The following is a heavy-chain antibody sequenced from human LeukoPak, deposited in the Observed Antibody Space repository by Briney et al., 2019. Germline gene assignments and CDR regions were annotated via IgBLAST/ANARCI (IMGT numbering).Heavy chain of an antibody. CDR2: ISSSGGTI. CDR3: ARDRFYGSGSYAHFDY. J-gene: IGHJ4*02. V-gene: IGHV3-48*03. CDR1: GFTFSSSE. D-gene: IGHD3-10*01. Sequence: PGGSLRLSCAASGFTFSSSEMNWVRQAPGKGLEWVSYISSSGGTINYADSVKGRFAISRDNAKNSLYLQMNSLRVEDTAVYYCARDRFYGSGSYAHFDYWGQGTLVTVSS.